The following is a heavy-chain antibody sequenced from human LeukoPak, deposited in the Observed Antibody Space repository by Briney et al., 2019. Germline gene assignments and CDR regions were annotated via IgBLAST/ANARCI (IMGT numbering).Heavy chain of an antibody. CDR3: AKAHYCSSTSCQVPYYYGMDV. D-gene: IGHD2-2*01. Sequence: SGGSLRLSCAASGFTFDDYAMHWVRQAPGKGLEWVSGISWNSGSIGYADSVKGRFTISRDNAKNSLYLQMNSLRAEDTALYYCAKAHYCSSTSCQVPYYYGMDVWGQGTTVTVSS. CDR2: ISWNSGSI. J-gene: IGHJ6*02. CDR1: GFTFDDYA. V-gene: IGHV3-9*01.